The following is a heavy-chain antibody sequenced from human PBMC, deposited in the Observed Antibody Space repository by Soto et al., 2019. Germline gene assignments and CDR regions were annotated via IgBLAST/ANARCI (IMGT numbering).Heavy chain of an antibody. J-gene: IGHJ4*02. CDR1: GGSIGSYH. D-gene: IGHD4-17*01. Sequence: SETLSLTCTVSGGSIGSYHWSWVRRPPGKGLEWIVSVYYTGTTNYNPSLGSRVTISIDAPENQISLKLTSVTAADTAFYYCARDTVLTGMFDFWGQGTLVTVSS. CDR3: ARDTVLTGMFDF. CDR2: VYYTGTT. V-gene: IGHV4-59*01.